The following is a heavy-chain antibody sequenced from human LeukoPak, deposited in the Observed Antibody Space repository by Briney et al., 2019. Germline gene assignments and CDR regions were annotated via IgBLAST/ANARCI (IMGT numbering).Heavy chain of an antibody. CDR2: ISAYSGYT. V-gene: IGHV1-18*04. D-gene: IGHD5-24*01. CDR1: GYTFTSYY. CDR3: ARVGDDYNSHMDV. Sequence: ASVKVSCKASGYTFTSYYMHWVRQAPGQGLEWMGWISAYSGYTNYAQKLQGRVTMTTDTSTKTAYMELRSLRSDDTAVYYCARVGDDYNSHMDVWGKGTTVTVSS. J-gene: IGHJ6*03.